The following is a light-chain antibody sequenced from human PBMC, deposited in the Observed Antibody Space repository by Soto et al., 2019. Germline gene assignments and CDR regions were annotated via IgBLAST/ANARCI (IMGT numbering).Light chain of an antibody. CDR3: QQYHNWPST. V-gene: IGKV3-15*01. CDR1: QSVSSN. CDR2: DAS. J-gene: IGKJ5*01. Sequence: EIVMTQSPATLSVSPGESATLSCRASQSVSSNLAWHQQKPGQAPRILMYDASTRATGISARFSGSGSGTEFTLTISSLQSEDFAVYYCQQYHNWPSTFGQGTRLETK.